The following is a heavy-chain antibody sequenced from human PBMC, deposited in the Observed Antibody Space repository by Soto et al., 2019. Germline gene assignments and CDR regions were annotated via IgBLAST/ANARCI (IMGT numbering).Heavy chain of an antibody. Sequence: QLHLVQSGAVVKKPGASVTVSCSASGYPVTAYYMHWVRQAPGRGLEWMGGINPATGAAKYNQTFQGRVTMTRDTAKSTVFMELSGLTSVDTAVFYCARGGGVGVAGSAAFDMWGQGTLVTVSS. CDR3: ARGGGVGVAGSAAFDM. CDR1: GYPVTAYY. D-gene: IGHD3-3*01. V-gene: IGHV1-2*02. J-gene: IGHJ3*02. CDR2: INPATGAA.